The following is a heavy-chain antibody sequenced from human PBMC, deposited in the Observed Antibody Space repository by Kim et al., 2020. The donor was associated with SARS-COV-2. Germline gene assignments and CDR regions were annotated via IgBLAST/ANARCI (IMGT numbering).Heavy chain of an antibody. J-gene: IGHJ5*02. V-gene: IGHV4-39*01. CDR1: GGSISSSSYY. CDR2: IYYSGST. D-gene: IGHD6-6*01. Sequence: SETLSLTCTVSGGSISSSSYYWGWIRQPPGKGLEWIGSIYYSGSTYYNPSLKSRVTISVDTSKNQFSLKLSSVTAADTAVYYCARAIAARRGWFDPWGQGTLVTVSS. CDR3: ARAIAARRGWFDP.